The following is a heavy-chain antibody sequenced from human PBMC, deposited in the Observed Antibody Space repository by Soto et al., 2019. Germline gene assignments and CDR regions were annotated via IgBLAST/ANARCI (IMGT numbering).Heavy chain of an antibody. J-gene: IGHJ6*02. D-gene: IGHD6-13*01. Sequence: PGGSLRLSCAASGFTFSSYAMSWVRQAPGKGLEWVAVISYDGSNKYYADYVKGRFTISRDNSKNTLYLQMNSLRAEDTAVYYCARDQGYSSSWPTRSYYYYYGMDVWGQGTTVTVSS. CDR2: ISYDGSNK. CDR3: ARDQGYSSSWPTRSYYYYYGMDV. V-gene: IGHV3-30-3*01. CDR1: GFTFSSYA.